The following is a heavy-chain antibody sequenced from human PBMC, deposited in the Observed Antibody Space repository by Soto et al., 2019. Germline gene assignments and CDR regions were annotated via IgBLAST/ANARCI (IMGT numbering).Heavy chain of an antibody. CDR1: GGSISSSSYY. CDR3: ARRGLTVTFDY. Sequence: QLQLQESGPGLVKPSETLSLTCTVSGGSISSSSYYWGWIRQPPGKGLEWIGSIDYSGSTYYNPSLKSRVTISVDTSKNQFSLKLSSVTAADTAVYYCARRGLTVTFDYWGQGTLVTVSS. D-gene: IGHD4-17*01. CDR2: IDYSGST. J-gene: IGHJ4*02. V-gene: IGHV4-39*01.